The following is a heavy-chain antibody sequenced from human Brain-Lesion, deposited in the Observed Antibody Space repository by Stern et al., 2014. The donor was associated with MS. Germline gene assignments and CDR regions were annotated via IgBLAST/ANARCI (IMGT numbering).Heavy chain of an antibody. CDR2: IYYSGFT. D-gene: IGHD1-26*01. J-gene: IGHJ4*02. CDR3: ARHDSVPRPSQLYSARDRGPGYFDY. CDR1: GGSISSSTYY. V-gene: IGHV4-39*01. Sequence: QVQLVQSGPGLVKPSETLSLTCTVSGGSISSSTYYWAWIRQPPGQGLEWIGNIYYSGFTYYNPSLKSRVTISVDMSKNQCSLKLSSVTAADTAIYYCARHDSVPRPSQLYSARDRGPGYFDYWGQGTLVTVSS.